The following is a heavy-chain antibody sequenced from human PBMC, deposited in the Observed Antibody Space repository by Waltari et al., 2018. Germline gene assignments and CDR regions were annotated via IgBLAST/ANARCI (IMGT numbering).Heavy chain of an antibody. CDR1: RFSFTGYW. Sequence: EGKLVESGGGFVQPGGSLRLSCEASRFSFTGYWNSLVRQAPGEGAEWVGKIKQDGSGKDYVDAVMGRFTVSRDNGKKSLFRERNSLSGEDAAVYYFARATYYDDNSGRGAFDIWGLGTRVTGSS. CDR2: IKQDGSGK. J-gene: IGHJ3*02. V-gene: IGHV3-7*02. D-gene: IGHD3-22*01. CDR3: ARATYYDDNSGRGAFDI.